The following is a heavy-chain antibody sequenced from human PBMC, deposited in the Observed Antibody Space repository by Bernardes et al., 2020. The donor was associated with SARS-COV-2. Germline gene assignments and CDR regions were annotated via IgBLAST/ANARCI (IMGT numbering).Heavy chain of an antibody. CDR1: GFTFSSYS. CDR3: ARDQDLYSGYDKIDY. Sequence: GGSLRLSCAASGFTFSSYSMNWVRQAPGKGLEWVSSISSSSSYIYYADSVKGRFTISRDNAKNSLYLQMNSLRAEDTAVYYCARDQDLYSGYDKIDYWGQGTLVTVSS. CDR2: ISSSSSYI. J-gene: IGHJ4*02. V-gene: IGHV3-21*01. D-gene: IGHD5-12*01.